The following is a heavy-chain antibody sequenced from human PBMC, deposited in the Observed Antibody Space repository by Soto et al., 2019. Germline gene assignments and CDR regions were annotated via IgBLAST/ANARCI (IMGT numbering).Heavy chain of an antibody. CDR2: ISAYNGKI. J-gene: IGHJ4*02. CDR3: AYSYAVFTGEIDY. Sequence: QVQLVQSEPEVKKPGASVKVSCKTSGSTLTNYSFNWVRQAPGQGLEWVGWISAYNGKINFAQKFQDRLTMTTDMSTSTAYMELRSLTSDDTAVYYCAYSYAVFTGEIDYWGQGTLVTVSS. D-gene: IGHD3-9*01. CDR1: GSTLTNYS. V-gene: IGHV1-18*04.